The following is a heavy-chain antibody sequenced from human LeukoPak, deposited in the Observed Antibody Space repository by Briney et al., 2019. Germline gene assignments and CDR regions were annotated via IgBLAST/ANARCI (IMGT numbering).Heavy chain of an antibody. CDR1: GGTFSSYA. CDR3: ASSNEPAATDYYYYGMDV. Sequence: SVKVSCKASGGTFSSYAISWVRQAPGQGLEWMGGIIPIFGTANYAQKFQGRVTITADESTSTAYLELSSLRSEDTAVYYCASSNEPAATDYYYYGMDVWGKGTTVTVSS. CDR2: IIPIFGTA. J-gene: IGHJ6*04. D-gene: IGHD2-2*01. V-gene: IGHV1-69*13.